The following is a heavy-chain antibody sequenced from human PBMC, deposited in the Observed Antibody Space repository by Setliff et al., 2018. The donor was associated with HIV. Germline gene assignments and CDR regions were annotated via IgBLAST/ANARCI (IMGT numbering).Heavy chain of an antibody. V-gene: IGHV4-38-2*01. Sequence: PSETLSLTCAVSGYSISSGYYWGWIRQPPGRGLEWIGNIYHSGGTHYNPSLRSRVTISVDTSKNQFSLKLSSVTAAYTAVFYCARVPFTTGFDYWGQGILVTVSS. CDR1: GYSISSGYY. D-gene: IGHD3-3*01. J-gene: IGHJ4*02. CDR3: ARVPFTTGFDY. CDR2: IYHSGGT.